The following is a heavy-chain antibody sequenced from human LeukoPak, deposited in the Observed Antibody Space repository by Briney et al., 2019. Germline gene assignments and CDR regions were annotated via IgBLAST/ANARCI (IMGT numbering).Heavy chain of an antibody. Sequence: ASVKVSCKASGYTFTSYGISWVRQAPGQGLEWMGWISAYNGNTNYAQKLQGRVTMTTDTSTSTAYMELRSLRSDDTAVYYCARDSYYYDSSGYYYYFGYWGQGTLVTVSS. CDR2: ISAYNGNT. J-gene: IGHJ4*02. CDR1: GYTFTSYG. V-gene: IGHV1-18*01. CDR3: ARDSYYYDSSGYYYYFGY. D-gene: IGHD3-22*01.